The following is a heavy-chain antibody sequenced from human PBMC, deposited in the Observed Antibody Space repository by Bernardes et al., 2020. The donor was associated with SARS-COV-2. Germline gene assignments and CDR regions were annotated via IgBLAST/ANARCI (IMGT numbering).Heavy chain of an antibody. CDR1: GFTFGDYA. CDR3: TSKMTTVTTADRY. J-gene: IGHJ4*02. D-gene: IGHD4-17*01. Sequence: GGSLRLSCTASGFTFGDYAMSWVRQAPGKGLEWVGFIRSKAYGGTTEYAASVKGRFTISRDDSKSIAYLQMNSLKTEDTAVYYCTSKMTTVTTADRYWGQGTLVTVSS. V-gene: IGHV3-49*04. CDR2: IRSKAYGGTT.